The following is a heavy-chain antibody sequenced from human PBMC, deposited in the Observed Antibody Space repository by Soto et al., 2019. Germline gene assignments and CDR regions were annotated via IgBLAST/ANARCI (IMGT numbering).Heavy chain of an antibody. J-gene: IGHJ4*02. CDR3: ARGVLNWNYEDY. CDR2: INPNSGGT. Sequence: ASVKVSCKASGYTFTGYYMHWVRQAPGQGLEWMGWINPNSGGTNYARKFQGRVTMTRDTSISTAYMELSRLRSDDTAVYYCARGVLNWNYEDYWGQGTLVTVSS. D-gene: IGHD1-7*01. V-gene: IGHV1-2*02. CDR1: GYTFTGYY.